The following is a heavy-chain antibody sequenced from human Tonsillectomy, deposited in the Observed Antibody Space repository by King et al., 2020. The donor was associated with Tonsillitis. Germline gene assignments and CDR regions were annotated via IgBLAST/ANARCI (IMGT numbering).Heavy chain of an antibody. J-gene: IGHJ4*02. Sequence: QLQESGPGLVKPSETLSLTCTVSGGSISSSSYYWAWIRQPPGKGLAWIGSIYYSGSTYYNPSLKSRVTISVDTSKNQFSLNLNSVTAPDTAVFYCARMTSYGDHDYWGQGTLVTVSS. CDR2: IYYSGST. CDR3: ARMTSYGDHDY. CDR1: GGSISSSSYY. D-gene: IGHD2-21*01. V-gene: IGHV4-39*01.